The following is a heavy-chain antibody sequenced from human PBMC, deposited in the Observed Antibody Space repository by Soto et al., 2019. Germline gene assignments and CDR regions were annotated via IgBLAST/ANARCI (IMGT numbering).Heavy chain of an antibody. CDR1: GFTFSTYG. CDR2: IWYDGSHK. V-gene: IGHV3-33*01. CDR3: ARAVGPFDY. J-gene: IGHJ4*02. D-gene: IGHD1-26*01. Sequence: QVQLVESGGGVVQPGGSLRLSCAASGFTFSTYGMHWVRQAPGMGLEWVAVIWYDGSHKDYADSVKGRFTISRDNSKNTLYLQMNSLRVEDTAVYYCARAVGPFDYWGQGPLVTVSS.